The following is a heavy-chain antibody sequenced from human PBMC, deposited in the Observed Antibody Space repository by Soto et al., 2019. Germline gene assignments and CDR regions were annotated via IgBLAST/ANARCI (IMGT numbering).Heavy chain of an antibody. D-gene: IGHD3-22*01. J-gene: IGHJ4*02. Sequence: PSETLSLTFTVSGGSISSSSYYWGWIRQPPGKGLEWIGSIYYSGSTYYNPSLKSRVTISVDTSKNQFSLKLSSVTAADTAVYYCASLNYYDSSGYPGLQTFDYWGQGTLVTVSS. CDR1: GGSISSSSYY. CDR3: ASLNYYDSSGYPGLQTFDY. V-gene: IGHV4-39*01. CDR2: IYYSGST.